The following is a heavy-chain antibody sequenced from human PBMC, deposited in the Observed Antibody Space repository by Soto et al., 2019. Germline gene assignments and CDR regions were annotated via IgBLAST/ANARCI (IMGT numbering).Heavy chain of an antibody. D-gene: IGHD5-12*01. V-gene: IGHV3-7*01. CDR2: VKEDGSEK. J-gene: IGHJ4*02. Sequence: EVQLVESGGDLVQPGGSLRLSCAASGFTFSSDWMAWFRQAPGKGLEGVANVKEDGSEKNYEDSVKGRFTISRDNAKNSLFLQMNSLRAEDTAVYYYRRGHDSGGDYWGQGTLVTVSS. CDR3: RRGHDSGGDY. CDR1: GFTFSSDW.